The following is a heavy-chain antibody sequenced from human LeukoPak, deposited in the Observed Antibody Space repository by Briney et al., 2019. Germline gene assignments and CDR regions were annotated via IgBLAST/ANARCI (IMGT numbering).Heavy chain of an antibody. V-gene: IGHV4-39*01. Sequence: PSETLSLTCTVSGGSISSSSYYWGWIRQPPGKGLEWIGSIYYSGSTFYNPSLKSRVTISVATSKNQFSLTLSSVTAADTAVYFCARQSSTSCYIDYWGQGTLVAVSS. D-gene: IGHD2-2*02. CDR1: GGSISSSSYY. CDR2: IYYSGST. CDR3: ARQSSTSCYIDY. J-gene: IGHJ4*02.